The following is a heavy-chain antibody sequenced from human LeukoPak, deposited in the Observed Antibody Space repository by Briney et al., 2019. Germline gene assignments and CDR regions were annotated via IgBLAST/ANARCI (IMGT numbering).Heavy chain of an antibody. CDR1: GDSVSSNSAA. V-gene: IGHV6-1*01. Sequence: SQTLSLTCAISGDSVSSNSAAWNWIRQSPSRGLEWLGRTYYKSKWSNNYAVSVKSRITINPDTSKNQFSLKLSSVTAADTAVYYCAGELRFLEWLNVNYWGQGTLVTVSS. D-gene: IGHD3-3*01. CDR3: AGELRFLEWLNVNY. J-gene: IGHJ4*02. CDR2: TYYKSKWSN.